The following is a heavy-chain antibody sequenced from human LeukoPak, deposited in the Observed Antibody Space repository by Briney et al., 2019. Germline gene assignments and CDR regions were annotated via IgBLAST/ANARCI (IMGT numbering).Heavy chain of an antibody. D-gene: IGHD6-25*01. J-gene: IGHJ4*02. CDR1: GFTVSSNY. CDR3: ARHTSGWAEGDY. CDR2: IKHDGSDK. Sequence: PGGSLRLSCAASGFTVSSNYMSWVRQAPGKGLEWVANIKHDGSDKNYVDSVKGRFTISRDNVKNSLYLQMVSLRAEDTAVYYCARHTSGWAEGDYWGQGTLVTVSS. V-gene: IGHV3-7*01.